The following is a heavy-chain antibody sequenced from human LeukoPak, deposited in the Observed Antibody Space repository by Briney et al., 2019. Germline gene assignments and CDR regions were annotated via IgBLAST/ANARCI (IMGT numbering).Heavy chain of an antibody. Sequence: PSETLSLTCTVSGGSISSGGYYWSWIRQHPGKSLEWIGYIYYSGSTYYNPSLKSRVTISVDTSKNQFSLKLNSVTAADTAVYYCARNYCSSTSCYYGMDVWGQGTTVTVSS. D-gene: IGHD2-2*01. J-gene: IGHJ6*02. CDR1: GGSISSGGYY. CDR3: ARNYCSSTSCYYGMDV. CDR2: IYYSGST. V-gene: IGHV4-31*03.